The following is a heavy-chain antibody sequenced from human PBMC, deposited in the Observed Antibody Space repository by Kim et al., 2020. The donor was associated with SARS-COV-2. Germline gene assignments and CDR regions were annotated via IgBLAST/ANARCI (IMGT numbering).Heavy chain of an antibody. Sequence: SETLSLTCGVSGESLSVYYWNWIRQSPGKGLEWIGEINQSGSTNYNPSLKSRVTMSVDTSMNHFSLTLSSVTAADTAIYYCARSITVYGLIIRCFDRWG. J-gene: IGHJ5*02. D-gene: IGHD3-10*01. CDR3: ARSITVYGLIIRCFDR. V-gene: IGHV4-34*01. CDR2: INQSGST. CDR1: GESLSVYY.